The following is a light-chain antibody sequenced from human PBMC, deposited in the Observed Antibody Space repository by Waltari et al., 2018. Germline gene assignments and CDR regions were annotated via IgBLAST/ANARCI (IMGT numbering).Light chain of an antibody. CDR3: QHYVNLPVT. J-gene: IGKJ1*01. V-gene: IGKV3-20*01. Sequence: EIVLTQSPGTLSLSPGERATLSCRASQSVGKSLAWYQQRPGQAPMLLIYDASARSTGTPGSFSGSGFGTDFSLAISSLEPEDFAVYFCQHYVNLPVTFGQGTKVEI. CDR1: QSVGKS. CDR2: DAS.